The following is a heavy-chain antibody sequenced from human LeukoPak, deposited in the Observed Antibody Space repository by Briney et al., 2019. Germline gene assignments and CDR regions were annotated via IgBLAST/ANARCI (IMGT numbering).Heavy chain of an antibody. D-gene: IGHD5-18*01. J-gene: IGHJ6*02. CDR2: ISYDGSNK. Sequence: GGSLRLSCAASGFIFSQYSMNWVRQAPGKGLEWVAVISYDGSNKYYADSVKGRFTISRDNSKNTLYLQMNSLRAEDTAVYYCARDIAVQLWLSDYYYYGMDVWGQGTTVTVSS. CDR3: ARDIAVQLWLSDYYYYGMDV. CDR1: GFIFSQYS. V-gene: IGHV3-30-3*01.